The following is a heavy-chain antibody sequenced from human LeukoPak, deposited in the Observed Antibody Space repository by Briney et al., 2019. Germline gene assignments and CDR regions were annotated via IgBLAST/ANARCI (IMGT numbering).Heavy chain of an antibody. J-gene: IGHJ4*02. Sequence: GGSLRLSCAASGFTFSSYAMHWVRQAPGKGLEYVSAISSNGGSTYYANSVKGRFTISRDNSKNTLYLQMGSLRAEDMAVYYCARNDYGVYGNPLPLDYWGQGTLVTVSS. CDR2: ISSNGGST. CDR1: GFTFSSYA. D-gene: IGHD4-17*01. CDR3: ARNDYGVYGNPLPLDY. V-gene: IGHV3-64*01.